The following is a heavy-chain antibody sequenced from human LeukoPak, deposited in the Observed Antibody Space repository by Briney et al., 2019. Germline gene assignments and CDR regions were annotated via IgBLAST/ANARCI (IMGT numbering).Heavy chain of an antibody. CDR2: IYYSGST. D-gene: IGHD1-14*01. J-gene: IGHJ4*02. V-gene: IGHV4-39*07. Sequence: PSETLSLTCTVSGGSISSSSYYWGWIRQPPGKGLEWIGSIYYSGSTNYNPSLKSRVTISVDTSKNQFSLKLTSVTAADTAVYYCARAPEYGLYYFDYWGQGTLVTVSS. CDR1: GGSISSSSYY. CDR3: ARAPEYGLYYFDY.